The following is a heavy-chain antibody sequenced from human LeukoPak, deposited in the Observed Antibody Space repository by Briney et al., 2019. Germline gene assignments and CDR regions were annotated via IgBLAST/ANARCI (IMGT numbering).Heavy chain of an antibody. CDR1: GFTFSSYE. CDR2: ISSGGNVE. CDR3: ARDTLNGPFVISLDY. Sequence: PGGSLRLSCAASGFTFSSYEMNWVRHAPGKGLEGVAHISSGGNVEYYLDSVRGRFTMSRDNAKSLLFLQMNSLRAEDTAVYYCARDTLNGPFVISLDYWGQGALVTVSS. J-gene: IGHJ4*02. V-gene: IGHV3-48*03. D-gene: IGHD3-9*01.